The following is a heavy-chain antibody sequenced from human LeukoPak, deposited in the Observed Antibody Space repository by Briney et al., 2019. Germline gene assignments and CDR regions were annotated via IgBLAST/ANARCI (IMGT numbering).Heavy chain of an antibody. D-gene: IGHD3-10*01. Sequence: GGSLRLSCAASGFTFSSYWMHWVRQAPGKGLVWVSVTYSNGRTYYADSVKGRFTISRDISKNTLYLQMNSLRAEDTAVYYCARVLSGRGSLYDYYYYMDVWGKGTTVTISS. CDR1: GFTFSSYW. CDR2: TYSNGRT. CDR3: ARVLSGRGSLYDYYYYMDV. V-gene: IGHV3-53*01. J-gene: IGHJ6*03.